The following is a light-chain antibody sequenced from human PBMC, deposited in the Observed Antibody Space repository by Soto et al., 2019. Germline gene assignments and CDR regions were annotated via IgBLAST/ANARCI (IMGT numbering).Light chain of an antibody. CDR3: SLYTSENAYV. CDR2: EVS. CDR1: STDFVSYNR. V-gene: IGLV2-18*01. Sequence: QSALTQPPSVSGSPGQSVTISCTGTSTDFVSYNRVSWYQQPPGTAPKLMIYEVSKRPSGVPDRFSGSKSGNTASLTISGLQAADEADYYCSLYTSENAYVFGTRTKVTVL. J-gene: IGLJ1*01.